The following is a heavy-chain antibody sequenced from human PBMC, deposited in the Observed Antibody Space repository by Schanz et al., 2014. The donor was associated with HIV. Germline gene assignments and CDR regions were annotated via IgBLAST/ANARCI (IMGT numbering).Heavy chain of an antibody. CDR2: IWYDGSKK. CDR3: ARGPYGGMDV. J-gene: IGHJ6*02. CDR1: GFTFSNYA. Sequence: QVQLVESGRGVVQPGRSLRLSCAVSGFTFSNYAMHWIRQAPGKGLEWVAVIWYDGSKKYYADSVKGRFTISRDNAKNSLYLQMNSLRSDDTAVYYCARGPYGGMDVWGQGTTVTVSS. V-gene: IGHV3-30*04. D-gene: IGHD4-17*01.